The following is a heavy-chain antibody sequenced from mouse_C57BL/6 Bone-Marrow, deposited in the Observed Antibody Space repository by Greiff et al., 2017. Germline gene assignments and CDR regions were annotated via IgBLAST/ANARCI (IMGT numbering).Heavy chain of an antibody. J-gene: IGHJ1*03. V-gene: IGHV1-18*01. D-gene: IGHD1-1*01. CDR2: INPNNGGT. CDR1: GYTFTDYN. Sequence: EVQLQQSGPELVKPGASVKIPCKASGYTFTDYNMDWVKQSHGKSLEWIGDINPNNGGTNYNQKFKGKATLTVDKSSSTAYMELRSLTSEDTAVYYCARRDYYGSSYGYFDVWGTGTTVTVSS. CDR3: ARRDYYGSSYGYFDV.